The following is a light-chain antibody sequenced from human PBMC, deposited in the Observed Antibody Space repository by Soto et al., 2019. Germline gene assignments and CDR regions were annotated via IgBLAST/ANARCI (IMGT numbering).Light chain of an antibody. CDR2: AAS. J-gene: IGKJ4*01. CDR3: QQSYDTPLT. Sequence: IQMTQSPVSLSASVGDRVTITCRASQTISRNLNWYQQKPGKAPKLLIFAASSLQSGVPLRFSGSGSGTDFTLTISSLQPEDFATYYCQQSYDTPLTFGGGTKVEIK. V-gene: IGKV1-39*01. CDR1: QTISRN.